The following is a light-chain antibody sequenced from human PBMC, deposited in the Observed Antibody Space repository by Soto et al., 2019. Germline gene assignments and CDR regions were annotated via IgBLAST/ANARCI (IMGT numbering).Light chain of an antibody. CDR2: GAS. CDR3: QQYNDWPPFT. V-gene: IGKV3-15*01. J-gene: IGKJ3*01. Sequence: EIVMTQSPATLSVSPGERATLFCRASQNVNTNLAWYQQRPGQAPRLLIYGASTRATGIPARFSGSGSGTEFTLIISGLQSEDLAVYYCQQYNDWPPFTFGPGTRWIS. CDR1: QNVNTN.